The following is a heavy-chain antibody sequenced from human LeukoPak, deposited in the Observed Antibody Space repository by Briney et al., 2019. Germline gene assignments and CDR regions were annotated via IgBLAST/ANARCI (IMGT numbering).Heavy chain of an antibody. J-gene: IGHJ3*02. V-gene: IGHV3-53*01. CDR2: MYSGGTK. Sequence: PSGSLILSCAASGFTVSNNYMNWVRQAPGKGLEWVSVMYSGGTKYYAESVKGRFSISRDKSKNTVFLQMSSLKAEDTAVYYCASPSSGQSFDIWGQGTTVTVSS. D-gene: IGHD3-22*01. CDR3: ASPSSGQSFDI. CDR1: GFTVSNNY.